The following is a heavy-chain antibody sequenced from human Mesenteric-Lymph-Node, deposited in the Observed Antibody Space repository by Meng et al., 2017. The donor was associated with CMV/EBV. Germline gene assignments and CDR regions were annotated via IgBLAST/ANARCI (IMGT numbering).Heavy chain of an antibody. D-gene: IGHD2-2*01. CDR3: ARDLVVVPAVRYSGSWYY. CDR2: ISHDGNNK. Sequence: GGSLRLSCAAPGFPFSSYAMHWVRQAPGKGLEWVAVISHDGNNKYYAGSVKGRFTISRDNSRNTLYLQMNSLRGEDTAVYYCARDLVVVPAVRYSGSWYYWGRGTLVTVSS. V-gene: IGHV3-30*04. J-gene: IGHJ4*02. CDR1: GFPFSSYA.